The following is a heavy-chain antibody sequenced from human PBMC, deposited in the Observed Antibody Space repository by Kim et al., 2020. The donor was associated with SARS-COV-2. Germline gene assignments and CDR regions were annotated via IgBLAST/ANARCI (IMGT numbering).Heavy chain of an antibody. D-gene: IGHD3-3*01. Sequence: GGSLRLSCAASGFTFSSYSMNWVRQAPGKGLEWVSYISSSSSTIYYADSVKGRFTISRDNAKNSLYLQMNSLRDEDTAVYYCASNRDFWSGGGYYYYGMDVWGQGTTVTVSS. CDR2: ISSSSSTI. V-gene: IGHV3-48*02. CDR3: ASNRDFWSGGGYYYYGMDV. J-gene: IGHJ6*02. CDR1: GFTFSSYS.